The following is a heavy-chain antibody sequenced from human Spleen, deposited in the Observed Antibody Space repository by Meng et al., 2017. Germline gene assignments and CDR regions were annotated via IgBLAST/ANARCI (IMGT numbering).Heavy chain of an antibody. D-gene: IGHD4-11*01. Sequence: VQLQPGGAGMLKASENPSLTCVVPGGSFSDYYWSWIRQPPGKGLEWIGEINHSGSTNYNPSLESRATISVDTSQNNLSLKLSSVTAADSAVYYCARGPTTMAHDFDYWGQGTLVTVSS. V-gene: IGHV4-34*01. CDR3: ARGPTTMAHDFDY. CDR2: INHSGST. CDR1: GGSFSDYY. J-gene: IGHJ4*02.